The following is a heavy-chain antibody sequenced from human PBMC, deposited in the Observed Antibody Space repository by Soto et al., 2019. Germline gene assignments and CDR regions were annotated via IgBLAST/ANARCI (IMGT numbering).Heavy chain of an antibody. CDR3: AFSDFGSSGYSDYYYYGMDV. Sequence: SVKVSCKASGGTFSSYAISWVRQAPGQGLEWMGGIIPIFGTANYAQKFQGRVTITADKSTSTAYMELSSLRSEDTAVYYCAFSDFGSSGYSDYYYYGMDVWGQGTTVTVSS. J-gene: IGHJ6*02. V-gene: IGHV1-69*06. D-gene: IGHD3-22*01. CDR1: GGTFSSYA. CDR2: IIPIFGTA.